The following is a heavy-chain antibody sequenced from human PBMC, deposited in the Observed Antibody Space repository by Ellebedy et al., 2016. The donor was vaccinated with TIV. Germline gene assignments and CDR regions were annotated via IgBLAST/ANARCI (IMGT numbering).Heavy chain of an antibody. CDR2: INVADGKT. J-gene: IGHJ5*02. V-gene: IGHV1-3*01. CDR3: ARDPLGYCSGGSCSNNWFDP. CDR1: GYTFPQYA. Sequence: AASVTVSCKASGYTFPQYAIHWLRQARGQSRAGMGWINVADGKTKYSQNVQGRVTLTRDTSANTAYMNFSGLTSEDSGIYYCARDPLGYCSGGSCSNNWFDPWGQGTLVTVSS. D-gene: IGHD2-15*01.